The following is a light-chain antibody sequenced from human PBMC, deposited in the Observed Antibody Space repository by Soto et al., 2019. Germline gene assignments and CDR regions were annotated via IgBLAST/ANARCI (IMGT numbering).Light chain of an antibody. V-gene: IGKV3-20*01. CDR3: QQYGNGNSPRYS. CDR1: QSVSSNY. CDR2: GTS. Sequence: ELVLTQSPGTRSLSLGDRATLSCRASQSVSSNYLAWYQQKPGQAPRLLIYGTSSRATGIPDRFSGSGSGTDFTLSISRLEPEDFAVYYCQQYGNGNSPRYSFGQGTRLEIK. J-gene: IGKJ2*03.